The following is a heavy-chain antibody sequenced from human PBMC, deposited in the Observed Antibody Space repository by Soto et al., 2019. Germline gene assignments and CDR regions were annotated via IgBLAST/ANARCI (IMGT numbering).Heavy chain of an antibody. J-gene: IGHJ4*02. CDR1: GGTFSSYA. CDR2: IIPIFGTA. D-gene: IGHD5-12*01. Sequence: SVKVSCKASGGTFSSYAISWVRQAPGQGLEWMGGIIPIFGTANYAQKFQGRATITADESTSTAYMELSSLRSEDTAVYYCARLSGYDRDFDYWGQGTLVTVSS. V-gene: IGHV1-69*13. CDR3: ARLSGYDRDFDY.